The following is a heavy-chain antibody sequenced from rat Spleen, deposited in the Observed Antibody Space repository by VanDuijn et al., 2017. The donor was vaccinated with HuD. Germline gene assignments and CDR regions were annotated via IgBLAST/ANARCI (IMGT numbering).Heavy chain of an antibody. J-gene: IGHJ3*01. Sequence: QVQLKESGRGLVQPSQTLSLTCTVSGFSLNNYGVIWVRQPPGEGLEWMGVIWGNGDTNYNSALKSRLSISRDTSKNQVFLKMNSLQTDDTGIYYCTRELAYWGQGTLVTVSS. CDR2: IWGNGDT. CDR1: GFSLNNYG. CDR3: TRELAY. D-gene: IGHD5-1*01. V-gene: IGHV2-13*01.